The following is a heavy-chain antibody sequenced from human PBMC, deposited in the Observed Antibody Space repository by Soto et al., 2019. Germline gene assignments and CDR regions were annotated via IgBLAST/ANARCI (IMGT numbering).Heavy chain of an antibody. D-gene: IGHD3-10*01. CDR2: IIPIFGTA. CDR3: ARDGSGGSGSLYDLDY. J-gene: IGHJ4*02. Sequence: QVQLVQSGAEVKKPGSSVKVSCKASGGTFSSYAISWVRQAPGQGLEWMGGIIPIFGTANYAQKFQGRVTITADESTSTAYMELSSLRSEDTDVYYCARDGSGGSGSLYDLDYWGQGTLVTVSS. V-gene: IGHV1-69*01. CDR1: GGTFSSYA.